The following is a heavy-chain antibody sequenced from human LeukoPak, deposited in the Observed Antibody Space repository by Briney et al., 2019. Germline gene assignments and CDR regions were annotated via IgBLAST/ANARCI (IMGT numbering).Heavy chain of an antibody. Sequence: HPSETLSLTCAVYGGSFSGYYWSWIRQPPGKGLEWIGEINHSGSTNYNPSLKSRVTISIDTSKNQFSLKLSSVTAADTAVYYCARHGWHAWYFDLWGRGTLVTVSS. CDR3: ARHGWHAWYFDL. CDR2: INHSGST. J-gene: IGHJ2*01. D-gene: IGHD6-19*01. CDR1: GGSFSGYY. V-gene: IGHV4-34*01.